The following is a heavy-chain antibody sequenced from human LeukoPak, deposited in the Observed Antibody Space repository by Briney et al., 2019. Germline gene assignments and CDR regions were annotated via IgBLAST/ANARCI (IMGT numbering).Heavy chain of an antibody. CDR2: ISSSSSTI. CDR1: GFTFSSYS. V-gene: IGHV3-48*02. Sequence: PGGSLRLSCAASGFTFSSYSMNWVRQAPGKGLEWVSYISSSSSTIYYADSVKGRFTISRDNAKNSLYLQMNSLRDEDTAVYYWARDPHYYDSSVYYRRGSPFDYWGQGTLVTVSS. CDR3: ARDPHYYDSSVYYRRGSPFDY. J-gene: IGHJ4*02. D-gene: IGHD3-22*01.